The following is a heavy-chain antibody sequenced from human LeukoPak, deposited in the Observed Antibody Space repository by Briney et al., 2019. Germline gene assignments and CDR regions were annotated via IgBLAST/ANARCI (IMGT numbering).Heavy chain of an antibody. D-gene: IGHD6-13*01. Sequence: SGGSLRLSCAASGFTFSSYSMNWVRQAPGKGLEWVSFVSGSSNYIYYADSVKGRFTISRDNAKNSLYLQMNRLRAEDTAVYYCARVGSTWSYFDYWGQGTLATVSS. CDR2: VSGSSNYI. V-gene: IGHV3-21*01. CDR3: ARVGSTWSYFDY. CDR1: GFTFSSYS. J-gene: IGHJ4*02.